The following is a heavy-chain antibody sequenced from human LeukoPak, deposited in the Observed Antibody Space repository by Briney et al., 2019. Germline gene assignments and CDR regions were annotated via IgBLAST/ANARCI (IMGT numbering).Heavy chain of an antibody. CDR1: GFTFDDYA. CDR2: ISWNSGSI. D-gene: IGHD3-22*01. Sequence: GGSLRLSCAASGFTFDDYAMHWVRQAPGKGLERVSGISWNSGSIGYADSVKGRFTISRDNAKNSLYLQMNSLRAEDMALYYCAKGDDSTGHSHFAYWGQGPLVTVSS. V-gene: IGHV3-9*03. CDR3: AKGDDSTGHSHFAY. J-gene: IGHJ4*02.